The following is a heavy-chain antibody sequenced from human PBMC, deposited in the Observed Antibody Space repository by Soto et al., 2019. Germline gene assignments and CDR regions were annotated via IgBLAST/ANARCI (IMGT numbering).Heavy chain of an antibody. J-gene: IGHJ4*02. D-gene: IGHD3-10*01. CDR1: GGTFSSYA. V-gene: IGHV1-69*13. Sequence: SVKVSCKASGGTFSSYAISWVRQAPGQGLEWMGGIIPIFGTANYAQKFQGRVTITADEPTSTAYMELSSLRSEDTAVYYCAREVDGSGPTFDYWGQGTLVTVSS. CDR3: AREVDGSGPTFDY. CDR2: IIPIFGTA.